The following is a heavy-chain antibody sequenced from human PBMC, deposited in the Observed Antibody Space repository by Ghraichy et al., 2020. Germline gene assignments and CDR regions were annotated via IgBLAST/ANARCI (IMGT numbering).Heavy chain of an antibody. CDR1: GGSISSGGYS. Sequence: SETLSLTCAVSGGSISSGGYSWGWIRQPPGKGLEWVGYIYHGGNTYYNPSLKSRVTISVDRSKNQFSLNLSSVTAADTAVYYCARAYSSSSVPSFDYWGQGTLVTVSS. D-gene: IGHD6-6*01. J-gene: IGHJ4*02. CDR3: ARAYSSSSVPSFDY. V-gene: IGHV4-30-2*01. CDR2: IYHGGNT.